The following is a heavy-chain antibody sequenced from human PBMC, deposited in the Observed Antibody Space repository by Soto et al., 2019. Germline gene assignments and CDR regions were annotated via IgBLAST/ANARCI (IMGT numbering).Heavy chain of an antibody. J-gene: IGHJ4*02. V-gene: IGHV3-30*18. D-gene: IGHD6-19*01. CDR2: ISYDGSNK. CDR3: AKGASSGWYERGYFDY. CDR1: GFTFSSYG. Sequence: QVQLVESGGGVVQPGRSLRLSCAASGFTFSSYGMHWVRQAPGKGLEWVAVISYDGSNKYYADSVKGRFTISRDNSKNTLYLQMSSLRAEDTAVYYCAKGASSGWYERGYFDYWGQGTLVTVSS.